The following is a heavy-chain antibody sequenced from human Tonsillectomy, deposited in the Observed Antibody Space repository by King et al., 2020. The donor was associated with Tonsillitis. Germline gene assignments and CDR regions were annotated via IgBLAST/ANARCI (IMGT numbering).Heavy chain of an antibody. CDR3: ARRVLVPAALPFDY. CDR2: IYYSGST. V-gene: IGHV4-39*01. D-gene: IGHD2-2*01. CDR1: GGSISSSSYY. Sequence: QLQESGPGLVKPSETLSLTCTVSGGSISSSSYYWGWIRQPPGKGLEWIGAIYYSGSTYYNPSLKSRVTISVDTSKNQFPLKLSSVTSADTAVYYCARRVLVPAALPFDYWGQGTLVTVSS. J-gene: IGHJ4*02.